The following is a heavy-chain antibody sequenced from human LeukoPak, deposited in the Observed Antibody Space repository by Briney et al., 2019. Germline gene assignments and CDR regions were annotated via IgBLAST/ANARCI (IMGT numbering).Heavy chain of an antibody. Sequence: ASVKVSCKASGYTFTGYYMHWVRQAPGHGLEWMGWINPNSGGTSYAQRFQARVTMTRDTSISTAYMELSSLRSDDTAVYYCARVYYYDSSGYYYFDYWGQGTLVTVSS. CDR3: ARVYYYDSSGYYYFDY. V-gene: IGHV1-2*02. CDR2: INPNSGGT. D-gene: IGHD3-22*01. CDR1: GYTFTGYY. J-gene: IGHJ4*02.